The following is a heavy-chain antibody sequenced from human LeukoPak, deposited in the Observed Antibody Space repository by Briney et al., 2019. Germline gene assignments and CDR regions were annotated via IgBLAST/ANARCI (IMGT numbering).Heavy chain of an antibody. V-gene: IGHV3-11*01. CDR1: GFTFSDYY. CDR2: ISSSGSTI. Sequence: PGRSLRLSCAASGFTFSDYYMSWIRQAPGKGLEWVSYISSSGSTIYYADSVKGRFTISRDNAKNSLYLQMNSLRAEDTAVYYCASAGSASNDAFDIWGQGTMVTVSS. D-gene: IGHD3-3*02. CDR3: ASAGSASNDAFDI. J-gene: IGHJ3*02.